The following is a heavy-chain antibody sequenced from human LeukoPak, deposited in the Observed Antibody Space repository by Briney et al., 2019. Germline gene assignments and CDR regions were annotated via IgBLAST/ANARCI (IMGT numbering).Heavy chain of an antibody. D-gene: IGHD2-21*01. Sequence: GGSLRLSCAASGFNVSSNYISWIRQAPGKGLEWVALIYSGGSTNYGDSVKGRFTISRDNSKNTVLFQMNNLRVADTAVYYCARSVPHFTWSIAASGFDPWGQGTLVTVSS. V-gene: IGHV3-53*01. CDR3: ARSVPHFTWSIAASGFDP. J-gene: IGHJ5*02. CDR2: IYSGGST. CDR1: GFNVSSNY.